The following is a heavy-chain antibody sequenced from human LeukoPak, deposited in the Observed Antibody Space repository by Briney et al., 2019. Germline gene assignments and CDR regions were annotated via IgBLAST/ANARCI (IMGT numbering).Heavy chain of an antibody. CDR1: GFTFSSYW. V-gene: IGHV3-7*01. CDR3: AKATLGGPYYYYGMDV. CDR2: IKQDGSEK. Sequence: GGSLRLSCAASGFTFSSYWMSWVRQAPGKGLEWVANIKQDGSEKYYVDSVKGRFTISRDNSKNTLYLQMNSLRAEDTAVYYCAKATLGGPYYYYGMDVWGQGTTVTVSS. D-gene: IGHD4-23*01. J-gene: IGHJ6*02.